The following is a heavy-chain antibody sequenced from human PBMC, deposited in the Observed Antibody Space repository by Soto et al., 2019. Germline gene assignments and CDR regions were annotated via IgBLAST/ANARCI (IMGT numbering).Heavy chain of an antibody. V-gene: IGHV4-34*01. CDR1: GGSFGGPY. CDR2: INPSGST. Sequence: PSEPLSLTCADYGGSFGGPYWSRLRQPPGKGLEWLGEINPSGSTNYNPSLKSRVTISVDTSKNQISRKRSSGTAADTAVYNCASIDSSGWYGGHDFDSWGPGTRGTV. J-gene: IGHJ3*02. D-gene: IGHD6-19*01. CDR3: ASIDSSGWYGGHDFDS.